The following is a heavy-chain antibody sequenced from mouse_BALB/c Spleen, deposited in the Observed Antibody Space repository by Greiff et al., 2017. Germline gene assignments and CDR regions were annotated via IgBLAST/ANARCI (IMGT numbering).Heavy chain of an antibody. CDR2: IWSGGST. CDR1: GFSLTSFG. CDR3: ARSYGNWCAY. D-gene: IGHD2-1*01. V-gene: IGHV2-2*02. Sequence: VKLVESGPGLVQPSQSLSITCPVSGFSLTSFGVHWVRQSPGKGLEWLGVIWSGGSTDYNAAFISRLSISKDNSKSQVFFKMNSLQANDTAIYYCARSYGNWCAYWGEGTLGTVSA. J-gene: IGHJ3*01.